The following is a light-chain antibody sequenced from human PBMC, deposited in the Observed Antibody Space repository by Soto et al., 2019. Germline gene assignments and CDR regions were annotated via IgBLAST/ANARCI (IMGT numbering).Light chain of an antibody. CDR1: SSDVGGYDF. Sequence: QSALTQPASVSGSPGQSITISCTGTSSDVGGYDFVSWYQHHPGKAPKLMIYDVSNRPSGLSNRFSGSKSGNTASLTISGLQTDDEADYYCSSYTSSHTRVFGTGTKVTVL. V-gene: IGLV2-14*01. CDR3: SSYTSSHTRV. CDR2: DVS. J-gene: IGLJ1*01.